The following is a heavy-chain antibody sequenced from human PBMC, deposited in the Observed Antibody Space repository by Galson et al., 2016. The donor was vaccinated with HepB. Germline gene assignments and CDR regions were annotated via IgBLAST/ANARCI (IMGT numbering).Heavy chain of an antibody. Sequence: SLRLSCAASGFIFSVYNMNWARQAPGKGLEWIAWITSSSDTMYYADSVKGRFTIPRDSAKNSLYLEMNSLRDEDTAVYYCARDDYFRLGYWGQGTLVTVSS. D-gene: IGHD3-16*01. V-gene: IGHV3-48*02. J-gene: IGHJ4*02. CDR2: ITSSSDTM. CDR3: ARDDYFRLGY. CDR1: GFIFSVYN.